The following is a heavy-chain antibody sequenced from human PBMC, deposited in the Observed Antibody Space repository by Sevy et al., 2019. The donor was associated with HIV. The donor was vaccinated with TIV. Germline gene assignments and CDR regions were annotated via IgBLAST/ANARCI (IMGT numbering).Heavy chain of an antibody. CDR1: GFTFSSYV. CDR2: IWYDGTIK. J-gene: IGHJ4*02. D-gene: IGHD2-21*02. Sequence: GGSLRLSCAASGFTFSSYVMHWVRQAPGKGLEWVALIWYDGTIKYYADSVKGRFTISRDNSKDTLFLQMNSLTAEDTAVYYCARGGGYCGGDCDSIDYWGQGALVTVSS. V-gene: IGHV3-33*08. CDR3: ARGGGYCGGDCDSIDY.